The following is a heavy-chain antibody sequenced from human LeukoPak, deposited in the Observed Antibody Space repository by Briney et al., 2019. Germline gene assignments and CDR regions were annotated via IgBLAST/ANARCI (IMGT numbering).Heavy chain of an antibody. D-gene: IGHD5-24*01. J-gene: IGHJ6*03. Sequence: SETLSLTCAVYGGSFSGYYWSWIRLPPGKGLEWIGEINHSGNTSYSPSLKSRVTISVDTSKKQFSLKLSSVTAADTAVYYCARGLGGYKWGNYYYYMDVWGQGTTVTGSS. CDR3: ARGLGGYKWGNYYYYMDV. CDR2: INHSGNT. V-gene: IGHV4-34*01. CDR1: GGSFSGYY.